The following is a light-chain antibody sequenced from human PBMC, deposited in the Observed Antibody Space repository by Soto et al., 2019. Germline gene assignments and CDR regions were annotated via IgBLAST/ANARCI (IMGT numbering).Light chain of an antibody. Sequence: DIQMTQSPSSLSASVGDRVTITCRASQGISTYFAWYQQRQGRAPKLLIYDASSLLSGVPSRFSGSGSGTDFTITISSLQPEDFATYYCQQSYRTPYTFGQGTKLETK. V-gene: IGKV1-39*01. CDR2: DAS. J-gene: IGKJ2*01. CDR1: QGISTY. CDR3: QQSYRTPYT.